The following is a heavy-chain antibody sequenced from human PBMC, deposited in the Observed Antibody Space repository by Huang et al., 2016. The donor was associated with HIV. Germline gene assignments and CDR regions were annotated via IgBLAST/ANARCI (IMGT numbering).Heavy chain of an antibody. J-gene: IGHJ3*01. D-gene: IGHD3-22*01. CDR2: ISNDGRNK. CDR1: GFTFSDYG. V-gene: IGHV3-30*18. Sequence: QLQLVQSGGGVVQPGRSLRLSCVACGFTFSDYGIHWVRQPPGEGLEWVEVISNDGRNKYYADSVKGRFTIFRDNSKSTLYLQMNSLRAEDTAVYYCAKTYYYDSGGYDAFDVWGQGTMVTVSS. CDR3: AKTYYYDSGGYDAFDV.